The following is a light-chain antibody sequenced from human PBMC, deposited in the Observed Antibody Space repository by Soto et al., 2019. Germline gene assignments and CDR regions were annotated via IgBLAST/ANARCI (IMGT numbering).Light chain of an antibody. CDR2: DAS. V-gene: IGKV3-11*02. CDR3: QQYGSSPAYT. CDR1: QSIGSY. Sequence: EIVLTQSPATLSLSPGERATLSCRASQSIGSYLAWYQQKPGQAPRLLIYDASNRATGIPARFSGSGSGRDFTLTINSLEPEDFAVYYCQQYGSSPAYTFGQGTKLEIK. J-gene: IGKJ2*01.